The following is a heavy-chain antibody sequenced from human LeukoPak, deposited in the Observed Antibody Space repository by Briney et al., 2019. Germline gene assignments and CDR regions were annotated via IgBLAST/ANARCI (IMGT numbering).Heavy chain of an antibody. J-gene: IGHJ6*03. CDR1: GDSLSSYY. CDR2: IYHSGST. CDR3: ARGRYDYVWGSYRTENYYYYYMDV. Sequence: SETLSLTCTVSGDSLSSYYWSWLRQPPGKGLEWIGSIYHSGSTYYNPSLQSRVTISVDTSKNQFSLKLSSVTAADTAVYYCARGRYDYVWGSYRTENYYYYYMDVWGKGTTVTVSS. D-gene: IGHD3-16*02. V-gene: IGHV4-38-2*02.